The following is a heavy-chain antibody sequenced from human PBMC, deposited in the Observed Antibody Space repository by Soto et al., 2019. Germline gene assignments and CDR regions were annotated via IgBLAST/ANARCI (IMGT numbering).Heavy chain of an antibody. CDR3: ARVGAAARHDAFDI. J-gene: IGHJ3*02. V-gene: IGHV4-4*02. CDR2: IYHSGST. D-gene: IGHD6-6*01. Sequence: QVQLQDSGPGLGKPSGTLSLTCAGSGGSISSSNWWSWVRQPPGKGLEGIGEIYHSGSTNYNPSLKSRVTISVDKSKNRFSLKLSSVTAADTAVYYCARVGAAARHDAFDIWGQGTMVTVSS. CDR1: GGSISSSNW.